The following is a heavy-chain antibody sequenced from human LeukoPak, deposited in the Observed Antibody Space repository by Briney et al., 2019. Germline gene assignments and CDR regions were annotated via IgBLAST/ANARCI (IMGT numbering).Heavy chain of an antibody. CDR3: VSGFLQWLY. CDR1: GFIFGGYW. Sequence: PGGSLRPSCAASGFIFGGYWMSWVRQAPGRGLEWVANTNPDGSIKYYVDSVNGRFTISRDNAKNSLYLQMNSLRAEDTAVYYCVSGFLQWLYWGQGTLVTVSS. V-gene: IGHV3-7*01. CDR2: TNPDGSIK. D-gene: IGHD3-3*01. J-gene: IGHJ4*02.